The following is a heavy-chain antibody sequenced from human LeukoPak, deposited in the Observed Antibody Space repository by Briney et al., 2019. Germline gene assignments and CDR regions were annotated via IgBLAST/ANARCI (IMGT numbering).Heavy chain of an antibody. V-gene: IGHV3-48*02. J-gene: IGHJ4*02. CDR1: GFTFSSYS. CDR3: AGGGSSCFDS. D-gene: IGHD6-13*01. Sequence: PGGSLRHSCAASGFTFSSYSMTWVRQAPGKGLEWVSYISSSSSTKYYADSVKGRFTISRDNAKNSLYLQMNSLRDEDTAVYYCAGGGSSCFDSWGQGTLVTVSS. CDR2: ISSSSSTK.